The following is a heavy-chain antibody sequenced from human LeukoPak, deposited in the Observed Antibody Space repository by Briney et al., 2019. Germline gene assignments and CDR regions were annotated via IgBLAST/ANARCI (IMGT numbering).Heavy chain of an antibody. CDR1: GFTFSSYD. CDR3: ARSGEGTRWEPYFDY. D-gene: IGHD1-26*01. V-gene: IGHV3-13*01. CDR2: IGTAGET. J-gene: IGHJ4*02. Sequence: GGSLRLSCAASGFTFSSYDMHWVRQATGKGLEWVSAIGTAGETYYPGSVKGRFTISRENAKNSLYLQMNSLRAGETAVYYCARSGEGTRWEPYFDYWGQGTLVTVSS.